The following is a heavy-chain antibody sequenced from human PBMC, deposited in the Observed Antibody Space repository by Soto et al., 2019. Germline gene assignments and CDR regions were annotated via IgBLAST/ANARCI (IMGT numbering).Heavy chain of an antibody. D-gene: IGHD2-8*02. CDR3: ARDKITGLFDY. V-gene: IGHV4-34*01. CDR2: INHSGST. CDR1: GGSFSGYY. J-gene: IGHJ4*02. Sequence: SQTLSLTCAVYGGSFSGYYWSWIRQPPGTGLEWIGEINHSGSTNYNPSLKSRVTISVDTSKNQFSLKLTSVTAADTAVYYCARDKITGLFDYWGQGTLVTVSS.